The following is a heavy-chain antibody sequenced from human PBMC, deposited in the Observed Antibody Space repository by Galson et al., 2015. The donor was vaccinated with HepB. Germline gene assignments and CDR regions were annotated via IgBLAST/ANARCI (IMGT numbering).Heavy chain of an antibody. CDR2: INTNTGNP. V-gene: IGHV7-4-1*02. Sequence: SVKVSCKASGYTFTTYAMNWVRQAPGQGLEWMGWINTNTGNPTYAQGFTGRFVFSLDTSVSTAYLQISSLRAEDTAVYYCARDPGYCSGGSCYSRRIYYFDYWGQGTLVTVSS. CDR1: GYTFTTYA. CDR3: ARDPGYCSGGSCYSRRIYYFDY. J-gene: IGHJ4*02. D-gene: IGHD2-15*01.